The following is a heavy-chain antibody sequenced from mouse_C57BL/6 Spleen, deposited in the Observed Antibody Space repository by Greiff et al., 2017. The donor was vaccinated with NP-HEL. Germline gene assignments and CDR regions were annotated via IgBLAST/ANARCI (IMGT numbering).Heavy chain of an antibody. V-gene: IGHV1-15*01. CDR2: IDPETGGT. D-gene: IGHD2-12*01. CDR3: TRRGLRRGYFDY. Sequence: VQLQQSGAELVRPGASVTLSCKASGYTFTDCEMHWVKQTPVHGLEWIGAIDPETGGTAYNQKFKGKAILTADKSSSTAYMELRSLTSEDSAVYYCTRRGLRRGYFDYWGQGTTLTVSS. CDR1: GYTFTDCE. J-gene: IGHJ2*01.